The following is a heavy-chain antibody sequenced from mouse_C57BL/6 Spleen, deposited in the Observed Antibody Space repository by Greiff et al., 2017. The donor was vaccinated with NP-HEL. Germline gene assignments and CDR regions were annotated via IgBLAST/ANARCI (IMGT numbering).Heavy chain of an antibody. CDR2: IRSKSNNYAT. CDR1: GFSFNTYA. Sequence: DVMLVESGGGLVQPKGSLKLSCAASGFSFNTYAMNWVRQAPGKGLEWVARIRSKSNNYATYYADSVKDRFTISRDDSESMLYLQMNNLKTEDTAMYYCVRHNYGRNYYAMDYWGQGTSVTVSS. J-gene: IGHJ4*01. CDR3: VRHNYGRNYYAMDY. V-gene: IGHV10-1*01. D-gene: IGHD2-4*01.